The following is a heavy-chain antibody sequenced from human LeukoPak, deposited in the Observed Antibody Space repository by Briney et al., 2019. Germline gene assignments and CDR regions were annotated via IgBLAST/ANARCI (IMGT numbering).Heavy chain of an antibody. J-gene: IGHJ4*02. CDR2: IIPIFGTA. CDR3: ARDRGSGSYEDPYFDY. Sequence: GASVKVSCKASGGTFSSYAISWVRQAPGQGLEWMGGIIPIFGTANYAQKFQGRVTITADESTSTAYMELSSLRSEDTAVYYCARDRGSGSYEDPYFDYWGQGTLVTVSS. V-gene: IGHV1-69*01. D-gene: IGHD1-26*01. CDR1: GGTFSSYA.